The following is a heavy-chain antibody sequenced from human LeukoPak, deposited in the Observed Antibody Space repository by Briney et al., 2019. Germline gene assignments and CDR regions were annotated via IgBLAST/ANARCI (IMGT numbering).Heavy chain of an antibody. J-gene: IGHJ6*03. CDR3: ARVRANYMDV. Sequence: SQTLSLTCTVTGGSISSGDYYWSWIRQPPGKGLEWIGYIYYSGSTYYNPSLKSRVTISVDTSKNQFSLKLSSVTATDTAVYYCARVRANYMDVWGKGTTVTVSS. CDR1: GGSISSGDYY. D-gene: IGHD4-17*01. CDR2: IYYSGST. V-gene: IGHV4-30-4*08.